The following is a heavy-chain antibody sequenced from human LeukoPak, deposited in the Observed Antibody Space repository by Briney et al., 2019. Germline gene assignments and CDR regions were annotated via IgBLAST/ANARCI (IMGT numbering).Heavy chain of an antibody. D-gene: IGHD6-19*01. CDR2: ISACNGMT. V-gene: IGHV1-18*01. Sequence: GASVRVSCTASGYTFTNYGINWVRQAPGQGLEWMGWISACNGMTNFAQKVQCRVTMTTDTSTSTAYMELRSLRSDDTAVYYCARSGIALAGTPDYWGQGTLVIVSS. J-gene: IGHJ4*02. CDR3: ARSGIALAGTPDY. CDR1: GYTFTNYG.